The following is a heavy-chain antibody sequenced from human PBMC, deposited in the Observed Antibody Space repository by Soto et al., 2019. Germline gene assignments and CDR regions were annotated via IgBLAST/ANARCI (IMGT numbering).Heavy chain of an antibody. CDR1: GFTFSSYG. Sequence: QVQLVESGGGVVQPGRSLRLSCAASGFTFSSYGIHWVRQAPGKGLEWVAVISYDGSNKYYADSVKGRFTISRDNSKNTLYLQMNSLRAEDPAVYYCAKDHYDTLTGYYGPDYWGQGTLVTVSS. V-gene: IGHV3-30*18. D-gene: IGHD3-9*01. J-gene: IGHJ4*02. CDR2: ISYDGSNK. CDR3: AKDHYDTLTGYYGPDY.